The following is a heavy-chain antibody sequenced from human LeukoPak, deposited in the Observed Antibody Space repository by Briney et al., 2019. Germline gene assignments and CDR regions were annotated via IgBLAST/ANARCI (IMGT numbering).Heavy chain of an antibody. D-gene: IGHD3-10*01. CDR2: IKSKTDGGTT. Sequence: GGSLRFSCAASGFTFSNAWMSWVRQAPGKGLEWVGRIKSKTDGGTTDYVAPVKGRFTISRDDSKNTLYVQMNSLKTEDTAVYYCTTDLWFGEFGLDVWGQGTTVIVSS. J-gene: IGHJ6*02. CDR3: TTDLWFGEFGLDV. V-gene: IGHV3-15*01. CDR1: GFTFSNAW.